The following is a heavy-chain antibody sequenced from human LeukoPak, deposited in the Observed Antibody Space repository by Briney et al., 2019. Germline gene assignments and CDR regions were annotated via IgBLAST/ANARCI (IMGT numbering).Heavy chain of an antibody. CDR2: ISSSSYI. CDR1: GFTFSSYS. Sequence: GGSLRLSCAASGFTFSSYSMNWVRQAPGQGLEWVSSISSSSYIYYADSVKGRFAISRDNARNSLYLQMNSLRVEDTAVYYCARSSRTSWYSDYWGQGTLVTVSS. D-gene: IGHD6-13*01. V-gene: IGHV3-21*01. CDR3: ARSSRTSWYSDY. J-gene: IGHJ4*02.